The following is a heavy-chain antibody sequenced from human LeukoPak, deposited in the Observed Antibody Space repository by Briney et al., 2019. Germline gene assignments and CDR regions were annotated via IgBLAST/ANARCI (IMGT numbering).Heavy chain of an antibody. J-gene: IGHJ4*02. CDR1: GFTFSSYG. V-gene: IGHV3-33*01. D-gene: IGHD3-22*01. CDR3: ARSYYYDSSHTVDY. CDR2: IWYDGSNK. Sequence: GGSLRLSCAASGFTFSSYGMHWVRQAPGKGLEWVAVIWYDGSNKYYADSVKGRFTISRDNSKNTLYLQMNSPRAEDTAVYYCARSYYYDSSHTVDYWGQGTLVTVSS.